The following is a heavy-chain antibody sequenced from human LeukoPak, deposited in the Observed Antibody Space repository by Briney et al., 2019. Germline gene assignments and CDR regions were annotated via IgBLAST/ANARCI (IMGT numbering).Heavy chain of an antibody. Sequence: SETLSLTCTVSGGSISSYYWSWIRQPPGKGLEWIGYIYYSGSTNYNPSLKSRVTISVDTSKNQFSLKLSSVTAADTAVYYCARGIAVSAIDIWGQGTMVTVSS. CDR2: IYYSGST. J-gene: IGHJ3*02. D-gene: IGHD6-19*01. V-gene: IGHV4-59*08. CDR1: GGSISSYY. CDR3: ARGIAVSAIDI.